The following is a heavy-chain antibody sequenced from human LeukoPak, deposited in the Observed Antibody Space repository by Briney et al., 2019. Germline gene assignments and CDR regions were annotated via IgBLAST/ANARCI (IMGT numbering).Heavy chain of an antibody. D-gene: IGHD3-10*01. CDR1: GGSISSSSFY. V-gene: IGHV4-39*07. J-gene: IGHJ4*02. CDR3: SAQTTGGGRGIRGVIAY. CDR2: IYYSGST. Sequence: SETLSLTCTVSGGSISSSSFYWGWIRQPPGKGLEWTGSIYYSGSTDYNPSLKSRITISVDKSKNQFSLTLSSVTAADTAVYYCSAQTTGGGRGIRGVIAYWGQGTLVTVSS.